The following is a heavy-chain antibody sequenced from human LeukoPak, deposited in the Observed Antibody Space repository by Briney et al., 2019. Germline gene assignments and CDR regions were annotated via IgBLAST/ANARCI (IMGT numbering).Heavy chain of an antibody. J-gene: IGHJ4*02. CDR1: GGSISSYY. Sequence: PSETLSLTCTVSGGSISSYYWSWIRQPPGKGLEWIGYIYYSGSTNYNPSLKSRVTISVDTSKNQFSLKLSSVTAADTAVYYCARVGYSSSWYRVYWGQGTLVTVSS. V-gene: IGHV4-59*12. CDR2: IYYSGST. CDR3: ARVGYSSSWYRVY. D-gene: IGHD6-13*01.